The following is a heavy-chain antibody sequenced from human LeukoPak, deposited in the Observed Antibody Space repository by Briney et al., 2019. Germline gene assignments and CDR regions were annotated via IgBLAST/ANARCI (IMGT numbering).Heavy chain of an antibody. Sequence: ASVKVSCKASGYTFTSYAMHWVRQAPGQRLEWMEWINAGNGNTKYSQEFQGRVTITRDTSASTAYMELRSLRSDDTAVYYCARDIKRSRARWENLGFDPWGQGTLVTVSS. V-gene: IGHV1-3*01. CDR3: ARDIKRSRARWENLGFDP. J-gene: IGHJ5*02. D-gene: IGHD1-26*01. CDR1: GYTFTSYA. CDR2: INAGNGNT.